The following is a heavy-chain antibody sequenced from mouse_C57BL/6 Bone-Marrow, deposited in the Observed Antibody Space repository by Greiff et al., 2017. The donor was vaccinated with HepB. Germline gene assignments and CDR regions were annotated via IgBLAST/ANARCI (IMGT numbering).Heavy chain of an antibody. J-gene: IGHJ2*01. V-gene: IGHV1-61*01. CDR3: ARRGAMVNRFDY. CDR2: IYPSDSET. Sequence: QVQLQQPGAELVRPGSSVKLSCKASGYTFTSYWMDWVKQRPGQGLEWIGNIYPSDSETHYNQKFKDKATLTVDKSSSTAYMQLSSLTSEDSAVYYCARRGAMVNRFDYWGQGTTLTVSS. CDR1: GYTFTSYW. D-gene: IGHD2-1*01.